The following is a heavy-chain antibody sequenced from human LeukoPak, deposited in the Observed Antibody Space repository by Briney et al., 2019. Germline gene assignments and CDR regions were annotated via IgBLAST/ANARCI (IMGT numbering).Heavy chain of an antibody. CDR2: IYYSGST. D-gene: IGHD3-10*01. J-gene: IGHJ4*02. CDR1: GGSFSSYY. Sequence: NPSETLSLTCAVYGGSFSSYYWSWIRQPPGKGLEWIGNIYYSGSTNYNPSLKSRVTISVDTSKNQFSLKLSSVTAADTAVYYCARNSERGVITVYFDYWGQGTLVTVSS. V-gene: IGHV4-59*08. CDR3: ARNSERGVITVYFDY.